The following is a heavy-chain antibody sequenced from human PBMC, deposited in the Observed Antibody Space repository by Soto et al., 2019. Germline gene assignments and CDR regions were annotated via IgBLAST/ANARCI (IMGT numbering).Heavy chain of an antibody. V-gene: IGHV4-61*01. Sequence: PSETLSLTCAVSGASVSDGSDFWSWIRQPPGKGLEWPGYLSYGGSTRYNPSLKSRVTISSDTSKNQFSLRLFSVTAADTALYYCARATGYSSTWYDSWGQGQLVTVSS. CDR1: GASVSDGSDF. J-gene: IGHJ5*01. CDR2: LSYGGST. D-gene: IGHD6-13*01. CDR3: ARATGYSSTWYDS.